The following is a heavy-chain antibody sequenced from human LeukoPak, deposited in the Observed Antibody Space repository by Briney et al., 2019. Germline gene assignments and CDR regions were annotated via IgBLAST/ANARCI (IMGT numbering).Heavy chain of an antibody. D-gene: IGHD3-22*01. V-gene: IGHV1-69*06. CDR1: GGTFSTYV. CDR3: ARDRSFRYYDSSGFWVGDAFDI. Sequence: ASVKVSCKASGGTFSTYVISWVRQAPGQGLEWMGGIIPVFGTANYAQKFQGRVTITADKSTSTAYMELSSLRSEDTAVYYCARDRSFRYYDSSGFWVGDAFDIWGQGTMVTVSS. CDR2: IIPVFGTA. J-gene: IGHJ3*02.